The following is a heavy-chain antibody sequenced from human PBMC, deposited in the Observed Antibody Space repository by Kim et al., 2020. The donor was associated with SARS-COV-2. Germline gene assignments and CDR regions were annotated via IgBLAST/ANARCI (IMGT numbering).Heavy chain of an antibody. Sequence: SETLSLTCTVSGASINTYYWSWIRQPPGKGLEWIAYMYHSGTTNCNPSLKSRVTMSVDTSKNQLSLKLNSVTAADTAVYYCARGGAITGTRGIFDIWGQGTMVTVSS. CDR2: MYHSGTT. J-gene: IGHJ3*02. CDR3: ARGGAITGTRGIFDI. CDR1: GASINTYY. V-gene: IGHV4-59*13. D-gene: IGHD1-20*01.